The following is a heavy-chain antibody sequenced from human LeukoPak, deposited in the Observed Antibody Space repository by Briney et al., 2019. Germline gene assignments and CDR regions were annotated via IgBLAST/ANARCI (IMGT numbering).Heavy chain of an antibody. CDR1: GFDFSQHW. CDR3: ARGTSHGSRCDFLDS. CDR2: IKRGGSEK. Sequence: GGSLRLSCAVSGFDFSQHWMTWVRQAPGKGLEWVADIKRGGSEKNYVDSVKGRFTISRDDTKNSLYLQMTSLRAEDTAIYYCARGTSHGSRCDFLDSWGPGNLVSVSS. J-gene: IGHJ4*02. V-gene: IGHV3-7*01. D-gene: IGHD3-10*01.